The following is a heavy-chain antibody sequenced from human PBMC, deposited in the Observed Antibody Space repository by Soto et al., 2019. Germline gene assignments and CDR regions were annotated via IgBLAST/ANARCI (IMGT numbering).Heavy chain of an antibody. CDR3: TRWNYAMDV. CDR2: INKDGSDK. J-gene: IGHJ6*02. V-gene: IGHV3-7*03. Sequence: LRLSCAVSGLTFNNYWMTWVRQAPGKGLEWVANINKDGSDKNYVDSVKGRFSISRDNAKNSLYLQMNSLRVEDTAMYYCTRWNYAMDVWGQGTTVTSP. CDR1: GLTFNNYW.